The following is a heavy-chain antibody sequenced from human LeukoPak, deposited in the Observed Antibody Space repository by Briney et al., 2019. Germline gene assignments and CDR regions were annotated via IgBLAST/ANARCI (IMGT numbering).Heavy chain of an antibody. Sequence: ASVKVSRKVSGYTLTELSMHWVRQAPGKGLEWMGGFDPEDGETIYAQKFQGRVTMTEDTSTDTAYMELSSLRSEDTAVYYCATGQQLVRRAYYYYGMDVWGQGTTVTVSS. J-gene: IGHJ6*02. CDR1: GYTLTELS. CDR2: FDPEDGET. CDR3: ATGQQLVRRAYYYYGMDV. V-gene: IGHV1-24*01. D-gene: IGHD6-13*01.